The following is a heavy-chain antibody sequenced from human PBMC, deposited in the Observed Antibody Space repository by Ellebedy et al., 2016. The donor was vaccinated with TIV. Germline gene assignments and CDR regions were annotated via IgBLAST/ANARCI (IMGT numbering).Heavy chain of an antibody. V-gene: IGHV3-15*01. D-gene: IGHD5-18*01. Sequence: GGSLRLSCAASGFTFSNAWMNWVRQAPGKGLEWVGRIKSKTDGGAADYAAPVKGRFTISRDDSKNTLYLQINSLKTEDTAVYFRTTVYRYNYDSVWGQGTLVTVSS. CDR1: GFTFSNAW. J-gene: IGHJ4*02. CDR2: IKSKTDGGAA. CDR3: TTVYRYNYDSV.